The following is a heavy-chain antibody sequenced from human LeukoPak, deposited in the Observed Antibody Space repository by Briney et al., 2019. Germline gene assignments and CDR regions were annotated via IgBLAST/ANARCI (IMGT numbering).Heavy chain of an antibody. CDR2: ISFSSSSYI. CDR1: GFTFSSYN. J-gene: IGHJ5*02. CDR3: ARAGGYSYGYQWFDP. D-gene: IGHD5-18*01. Sequence: PGGSLRLSCAASGFTFSSYNMNWVRQAPGKGLEWVSSISFSSSSYIYYADSVKGRFTISRDNAKNSLYLQMNSLRVEDTAVYYCARAGGYSYGYQWFDPWGQGTLVTVSS. V-gene: IGHV3-21*01.